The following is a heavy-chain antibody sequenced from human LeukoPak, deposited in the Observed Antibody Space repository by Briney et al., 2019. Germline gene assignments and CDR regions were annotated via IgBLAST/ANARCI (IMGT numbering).Heavy chain of an antibody. CDR2: MKQDGSEK. J-gene: IGHJ4*02. CDR1: GFTFSSYW. Sequence: GGSLRLSCVASGFTFSSYWMSWVRQAPGKGLEWVANMKQDGSEKYYVDSVRGRFTISRDNVKNSLYQQMNSLRAEDTAVYYCARGGKFYYDSSGYPGDYWGQGTLVTVSS. CDR3: ARGGKFYYDSSGYPGDY. D-gene: IGHD3-22*01. V-gene: IGHV3-7*01.